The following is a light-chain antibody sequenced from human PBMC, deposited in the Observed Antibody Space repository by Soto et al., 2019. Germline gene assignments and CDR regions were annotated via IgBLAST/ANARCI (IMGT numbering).Light chain of an antibody. J-gene: IGLJ1*01. V-gene: IGLV2-14*01. CDR2: EVS. CDR1: GSDIGGYNY. Sequence: QSALTQPASVSASPGQSIAISCTGTGSDIGGYNYVSWYQQHPGKAPKLMIYEVSNRPSGVSDRFSGSKSGDTASLTISGLQPEDEADYYCTSYTSSSTLVFGTRTKLTVL. CDR3: TSYTSSSTLV.